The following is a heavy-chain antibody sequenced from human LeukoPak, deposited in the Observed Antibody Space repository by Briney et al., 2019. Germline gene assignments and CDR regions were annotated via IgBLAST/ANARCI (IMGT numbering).Heavy chain of an antibody. J-gene: IGHJ6*03. CDR3: ARDGCTSTSCYTRGDV. D-gene: IGHD2-2*02. CDR1: GITFSSNW. V-gene: IGHV3-7*01. CDR2: IKPDGSEK. Sequence: TGGSLRLSCAAAGITFSSNWMSWVRQAPGKGLEWVANIKPDGSEKYYVDSVKGRFTIPRDNAKNSLYLQMNSLRADDSAVYYCARDGCTSTSCYTRGDVWGKGTMVTVSS.